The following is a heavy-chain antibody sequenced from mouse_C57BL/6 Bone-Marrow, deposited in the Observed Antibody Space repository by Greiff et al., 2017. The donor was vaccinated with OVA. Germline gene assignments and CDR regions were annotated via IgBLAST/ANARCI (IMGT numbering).Heavy chain of an antibody. J-gene: IGHJ3*01. CDR2: INPYNGGT. CDR1: GYTFTDYY. D-gene: IGHD1-1*01. CDR3: ASEGYYGSSSWFAY. Sequence: VQLQQSGPVLVKPGASVKMSCKASGYTFTDYYMNWVKQSHGKSLEWIGVINPYNGGTSYNQKFKGKATLTVDKSSSTAYMELNSLTSEDSAVYYCASEGYYGSSSWFAYWGQGTLVTVSA. V-gene: IGHV1-19*01.